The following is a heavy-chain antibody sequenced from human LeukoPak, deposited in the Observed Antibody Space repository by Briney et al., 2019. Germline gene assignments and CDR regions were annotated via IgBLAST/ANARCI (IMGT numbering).Heavy chain of an antibody. D-gene: IGHD6-13*01. CDR2: ISGSGGST. CDR1: GFTFSSYA. Sequence: GESLRLSCAASGFTFSSYAMSWVRQAPGKGLEWVSAISGSGGSTYYADSVKGRFTISRDNSKNTLYLQMNSLRAEDTAVYYCAKDPSSQYYFDYWGQGTLVTVSS. V-gene: IGHV3-23*01. CDR3: AKDPSSQYYFDY. J-gene: IGHJ4*02.